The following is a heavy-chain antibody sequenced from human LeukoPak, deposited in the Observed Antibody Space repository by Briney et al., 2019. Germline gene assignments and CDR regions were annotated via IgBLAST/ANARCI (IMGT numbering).Heavy chain of an antibody. Sequence: SETLSLTCAVYGGSFSGYYWSWIRQPPGKGLEWIGEINHSGSTNYNPPLKSRVTISVDTSKNQFSLKLSSVTAADTAVYYCAKVNVGYNYTGDYWGQGTLVTVSS. CDR3: AKVNVGYNYTGDY. V-gene: IGHV4-34*01. D-gene: IGHD5-24*01. CDR1: GGSFSGYY. J-gene: IGHJ4*02. CDR2: INHSGST.